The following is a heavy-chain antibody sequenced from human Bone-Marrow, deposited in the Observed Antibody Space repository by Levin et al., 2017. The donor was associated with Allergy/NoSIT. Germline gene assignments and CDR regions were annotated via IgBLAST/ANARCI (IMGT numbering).Heavy chain of an antibody. CDR1: GLSFSNTW. CDR3: TSRVITDNDY. CDR2: IKKKTEGGAT. J-gene: IGHJ4*02. D-gene: IGHD3-16*01. Sequence: RGESLKISCAASGLSFSNTWMNWVRQAPGQGLEWVGRIKKKTEGGATQDAAPVKGRFTISRDDSENTVYLQMNSLKTEDTAVYYCTSRVITDNDYWGQGTLVTVSS. V-gene: IGHV3-15*07.